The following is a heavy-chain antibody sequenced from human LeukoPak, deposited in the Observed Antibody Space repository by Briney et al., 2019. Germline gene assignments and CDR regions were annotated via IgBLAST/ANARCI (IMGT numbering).Heavy chain of an antibody. CDR1: GFTFDDYA. J-gene: IGHJ4*02. V-gene: IGHV3-9*01. CDR2: ISWNSGSI. D-gene: IGHD4-17*01. Sequence: PGGSLRLSCAASGFTFDDYARHWVRQAPGKGLEWVSGISWNSGSIGYADSVKGRFTISRDNAKNSLYLQMNSLRAEDTALYYCAKALYGDYEGPDYWGQGALVTVSS. CDR3: AKALYGDYEGPDY.